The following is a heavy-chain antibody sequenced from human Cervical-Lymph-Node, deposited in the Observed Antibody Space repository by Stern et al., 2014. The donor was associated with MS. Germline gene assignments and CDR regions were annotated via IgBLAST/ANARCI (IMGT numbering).Heavy chain of an antibody. V-gene: IGHV1-18*01. CDR1: GYLFTSYG. CDR3: ARSVAVTSTYPYDY. CDR2: ISGYNGNT. Sequence: QDQLVQSGAEVKKPGASVTISCETSGYLFTSYGINWVRQAPGQGLEWMGWISGYNGNTDYAQKFQDRLTLVTVTSTTTASMELRSLTSDDTAIYYCARSVAVTSTYPYDYWGQGTLVTVSS. J-gene: IGHJ4*02. D-gene: IGHD2-21*02.